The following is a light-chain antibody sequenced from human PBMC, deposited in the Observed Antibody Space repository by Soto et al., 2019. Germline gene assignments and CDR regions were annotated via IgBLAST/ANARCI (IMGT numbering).Light chain of an antibody. V-gene: IGKV3-15*01. CDR2: GAS. Sequence: EIVMTQSPATLSVSPGEGATLSCSASQSVSSNLAWYQQKPGQAPRLLIYGASTRAAGIPARFSGSGSGTEFTLTISGLQSEDFAVYYCQQYNDWPRAFGQGTKLEIK. J-gene: IGKJ2*01. CDR3: QQYNDWPRA. CDR1: QSVSSN.